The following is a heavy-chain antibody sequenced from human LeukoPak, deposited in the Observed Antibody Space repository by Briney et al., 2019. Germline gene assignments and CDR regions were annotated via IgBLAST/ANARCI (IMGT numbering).Heavy chain of an antibody. D-gene: IGHD1-26*01. Sequence: TSETLSLTCSVSDGSINSYYWNWLRRPPGKGLEWIGYIYYNGNTNYSPSLKSRVTMSVDTSKNLFSLKVSSVTAADTAVYYCARGRSNYYGMDVWGQGTTVTVSS. V-gene: IGHV4-59*01. CDR1: DGSINSYY. CDR2: IYYNGNT. CDR3: ARGRSNYYGMDV. J-gene: IGHJ6*02.